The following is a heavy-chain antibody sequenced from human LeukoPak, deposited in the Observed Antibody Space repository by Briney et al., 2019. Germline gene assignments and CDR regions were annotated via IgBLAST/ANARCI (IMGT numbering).Heavy chain of an antibody. D-gene: IGHD4-17*01. CDR2: INHSGST. V-gene: IGHV4-34*01. CDR3: ARVDYGDSSKHFDY. J-gene: IGHJ4*02. CDR1: GGSFSGYY. Sequence: SETLSLTCAVYGGSFSGYYWSWIRQPPGKGLEWIGEINHSGSTNYNPSLKSRVTISVDTSKNQFSLKLSSVTAADTAVYYCARVDYGDSSKHFDYWGQGTLVTVSS.